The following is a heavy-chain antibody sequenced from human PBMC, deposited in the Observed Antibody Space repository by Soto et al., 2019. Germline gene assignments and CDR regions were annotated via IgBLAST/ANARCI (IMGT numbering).Heavy chain of an antibody. D-gene: IGHD2-21*02. CDR3: ARAPPSRRVTRYYYYGMDV. CDR2: ISSSGSTI. Sequence: PGGSLRLSCAASGFTFSDYYMSWIRQAPGKGLEWVSYISSSGSTIYYADSVKGRFTISRDNAKNSLYLQMNSLRAEDTAVYYCARAPPSRRVTRYYYYGMDVWGQGTTVTVSS. V-gene: IGHV3-11*01. CDR1: GFTFSDYY. J-gene: IGHJ6*02.